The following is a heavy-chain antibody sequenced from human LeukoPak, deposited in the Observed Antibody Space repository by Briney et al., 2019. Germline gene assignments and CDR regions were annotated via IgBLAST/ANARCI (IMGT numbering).Heavy chain of an antibody. Sequence: GGSLRLSCAASGFTFSSYSMNWVRQAPGKGLEWVSSISSSSSYIYYADSVKGRFTISRDNAKNSLYLQMNSLRAEDTAVYYCARAVTGFLEWFYYYYMDVWGKGTTVTVSS. D-gene: IGHD3-3*01. J-gene: IGHJ6*03. V-gene: IGHV3-21*01. CDR1: GFTFSSYS. CDR2: ISSSSSYI. CDR3: ARAVTGFLEWFYYYYMDV.